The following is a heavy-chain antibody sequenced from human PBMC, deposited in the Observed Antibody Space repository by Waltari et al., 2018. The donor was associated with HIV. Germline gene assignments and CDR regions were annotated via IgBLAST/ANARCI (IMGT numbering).Heavy chain of an antibody. CDR3: ARVPTYYGDYSSHWFDP. Sequence: QLQLQESGPGLVKPSETLSLTCTVSGGSISSSSYYWGWIRQPPGKGLAWIGSIYYSGSTYYDPSLKSRVTISVDTSKYQFSLKLSSVTAADTAVYYGARVPTYYGDYSSHWFDPWGQGTLVTVSS. V-gene: IGHV4-39*07. J-gene: IGHJ5*02. CDR2: IYYSGST. CDR1: GGSISSSSYY. D-gene: IGHD4-17*01.